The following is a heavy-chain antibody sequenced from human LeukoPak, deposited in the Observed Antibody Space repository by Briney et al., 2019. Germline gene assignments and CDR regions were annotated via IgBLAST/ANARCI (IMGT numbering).Heavy chain of an antibody. CDR1: GGTFSSYA. CDR2: IIPIFGTA. D-gene: IGHD2-2*01. Sequence: SVKVSCKASGGTFSSYAISWVRQAPGQGLEWMGGIIPIFGTANYAQKFQGRVTITADESTSKAYMELSSLRSEDTAVYYCARMYCSSTSCSRSRVVPPYFDYWGQGTLVTVSS. V-gene: IGHV1-69*13. CDR3: ARMYCSSTSCSRSRVVPPYFDY. J-gene: IGHJ4*02.